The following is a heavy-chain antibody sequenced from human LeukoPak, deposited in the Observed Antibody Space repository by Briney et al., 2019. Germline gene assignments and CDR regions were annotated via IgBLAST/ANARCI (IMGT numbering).Heavy chain of an antibody. CDR1: GFTFDDYA. J-gene: IGHJ1*01. CDR2: ISWNSGSI. Sequence: GGSLRLSCAASGFTFDDYAMHWVRQAPGKGLEWVSGISWNSGSIGYADSVKGRFTISRDNAKNSLYLQMNSLRAEDTAVYYCAKGNYYDSSGYYYWWPTAPEYFQHWGQGTLVTVSS. V-gene: IGHV3-9*01. CDR3: AKGNYYDSSGYYYWWPTAPEYFQH. D-gene: IGHD3-22*01.